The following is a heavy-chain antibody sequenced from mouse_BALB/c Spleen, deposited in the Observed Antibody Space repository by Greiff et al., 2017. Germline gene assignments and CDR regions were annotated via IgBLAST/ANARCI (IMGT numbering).Heavy chain of an antibody. CDR2: IWTGGGT. J-gene: IGHJ4*01. CDR3: VRDLGIYYYGSSYAMDY. Sequence: QVQLKESGPGLVAPSQSLSITCTVSGFSLTSYDISWIRQPPGKGLEWLGVIWTGGGTNYNSAFMSRLSISKDNSKSQVFLKMNSLQTDDTAIYYCVRDLGIYYYGSSYAMDYWGQGTSVTVSS. CDR1: GFSLTSYD. D-gene: IGHD1-1*01. V-gene: IGHV2-9-2*01.